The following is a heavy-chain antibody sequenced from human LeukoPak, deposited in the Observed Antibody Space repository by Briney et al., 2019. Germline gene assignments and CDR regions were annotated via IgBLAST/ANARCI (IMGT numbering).Heavy chain of an antibody. CDR1: GYIFTDYY. CDR3: ARANPIYVFWIGYF. J-gene: IGHJ4*02. CDR2: INPVTGGT. V-gene: IGHV1-2*02. D-gene: IGHD3/OR15-3a*01. Sequence: ASVKVSCKASGYIFTDYYVHWVRQAPGQGLEWMAWINPVTGGTNYAQKFQDRVTVTRDTSTSTAYMELSSLGSDDTAVYFCARANPIYVFWIGYFWDQGTLVTVSS.